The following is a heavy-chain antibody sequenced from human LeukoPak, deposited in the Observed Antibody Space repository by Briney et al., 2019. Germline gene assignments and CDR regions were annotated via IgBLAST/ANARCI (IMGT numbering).Heavy chain of an antibody. D-gene: IGHD4-23*01. CDR1: GYTFTSYG. CDR3: ARDKAVTTEVTQHFQH. J-gene: IGHJ1*01. CDR2: ISAYNGNT. V-gene: IGHV1-18*01. Sequence: ASVKVSCKASGYTFTSYGISWVRQTPGQGLEWMGWISAYNGNTNYAQKLQGRVTMTTDTSTSTAYMELRSLRSDDTAVYYCARDKAVTTEVTQHFQHWGQGTLVTVSS.